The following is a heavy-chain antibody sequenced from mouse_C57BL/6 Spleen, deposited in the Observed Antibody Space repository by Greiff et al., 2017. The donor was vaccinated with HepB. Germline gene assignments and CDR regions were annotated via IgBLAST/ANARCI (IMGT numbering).Heavy chain of an antibody. J-gene: IGHJ4*01. V-gene: IGHV1-15*01. CDR3: TRLLGELYAMDD. CDR2: IDPETGGT. CDR1: GYTFTDYE. Sequence: VQLQQSGAELVRPGASVTLSCKASGYTFTDYEMHWVKQTPVHGLDWIGAIDPETGGTAYNQKFKGKAILTADKSSSTAYMELRSLTSEDSAVYYCTRLLGELYAMDDWGQGTSVTVSS.